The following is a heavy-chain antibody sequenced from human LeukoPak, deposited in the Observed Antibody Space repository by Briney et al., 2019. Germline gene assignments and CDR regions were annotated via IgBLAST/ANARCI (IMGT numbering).Heavy chain of an antibody. J-gene: IGHJ4*02. CDR3: ARQVPQFFDY. CDR1: GGSISSYY. V-gene: IGHV4-59*08. Sequence: SESLSLTCTVSGGSISSYYWSWIRQPPGKGLEWIGYIYYSGSTNYNPSLKSRVTISVDTSKNQFSLKLSSVTAADTAVYYCARQVPQFFDYWGQGTLVTLSS. CDR2: IYYSGST.